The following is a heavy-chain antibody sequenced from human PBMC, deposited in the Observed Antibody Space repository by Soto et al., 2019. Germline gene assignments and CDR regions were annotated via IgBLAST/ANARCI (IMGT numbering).Heavy chain of an antibody. CDR2: INAGNGNT. CDR3: ARGAFAYRVVPAELNWFDP. CDR1: GYTFTSYA. D-gene: IGHD2-2*01. J-gene: IGHJ5*02. V-gene: IGHV1-3*01. Sequence: ASVKVSCKASGYTFTSYAMHWVRQAPGQRLEWMGWINAGNGNTKYSQKFQGRVTITRDTSASTAYMELSSLRSEDTAVYYCARGAFAYRVVPAELNWFDPWGQGTLVTVSS.